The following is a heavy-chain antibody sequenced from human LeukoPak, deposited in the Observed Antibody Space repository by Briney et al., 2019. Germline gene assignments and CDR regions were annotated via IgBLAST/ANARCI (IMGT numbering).Heavy chain of an antibody. V-gene: IGHV3-30*02. CDR2: KRYDGSNK. D-gene: IGHD1-1*01. CDR1: GFTFSSYG. CDR3: ARGEAGTVNY. Sequence: GGSLRLSCAASGFTFSSYGMHWVRQAPGKGLEWVAFKRYDGSNKYYADSVKGRFTISRDNSKNTLYLQMNSLRAEDTAVYYCARGEAGTVNYWGQGTLVTVSS. J-gene: IGHJ4*02.